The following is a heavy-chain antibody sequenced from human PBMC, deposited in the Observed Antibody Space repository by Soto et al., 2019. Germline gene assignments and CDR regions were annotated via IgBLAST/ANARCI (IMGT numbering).Heavy chain of an antibody. CDR2: INHSGST. CDR3: ASLHMVRGVTSDWFDP. V-gene: IGHV4-34*01. J-gene: IGHJ5*02. Sequence: SETLSLTCAVYGGSFSGYYWSWIRQPPGKGLEWIGEINHSGSTNYNPSLKSRVTISVDTSKNQFSLKLSSVTAADTAVYYCASLHMVRGVTSDWFDPWGQGTLVTVSS. D-gene: IGHD3-10*01. CDR1: GGSFSGYY.